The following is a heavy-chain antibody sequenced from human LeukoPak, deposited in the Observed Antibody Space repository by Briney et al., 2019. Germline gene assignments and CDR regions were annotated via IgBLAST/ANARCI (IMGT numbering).Heavy chain of an antibody. D-gene: IGHD3-16*01. V-gene: IGHV3-21*01. CDR3: ARGRGSYPNYFDF. CDR2: ISSSSSYK. J-gene: IGHJ4*02. CDR1: GFTFSSYT. Sequence: GGSLRLSCAASGFTFSSYTMNWVRQAPGKGLEWVSSISSSSSYKYYADSVKGRFTISRDNARNSLYLQMNSLRAEDTAVYYCARGRGSYPNYFDFWGQGTLVTVSS.